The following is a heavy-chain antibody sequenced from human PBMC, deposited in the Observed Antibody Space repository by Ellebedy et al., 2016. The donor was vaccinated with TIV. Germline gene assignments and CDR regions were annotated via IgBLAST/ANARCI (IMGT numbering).Heavy chain of an antibody. CDR1: GGSISSDDYY. V-gene: IGHV4-34*01. D-gene: IGHD3-16*01. Sequence: MPSETLSLTCTVSGGSISSDDYYWSWLRQPPGKGLEWIGEINHRGGPNCNPSLKSRVTMSADASNNQFSLTLTSVTAADTAVYYCARGTPMYNYDFLDFTHWGQGTLVTVSS. CDR2: INHRGGP. J-gene: IGHJ4*02. CDR3: ARGTPMYNYDFLDFTH.